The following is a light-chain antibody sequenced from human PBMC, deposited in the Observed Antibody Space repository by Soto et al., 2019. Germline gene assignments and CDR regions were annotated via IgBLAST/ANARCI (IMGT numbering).Light chain of an antibody. CDR1: SSDVGGYNY. Sequence: QSALTQPASVSGSPGQSITISCTGTSSDVGGYNYVSWYQHHPGKAPKLMIYEVSNRPSGGSNRFSGSKSGNTASLTISGLQAEDEADYYCSSYTSSSTRVFGTGTRSPS. CDR2: EVS. J-gene: IGLJ1*01. V-gene: IGLV2-14*01. CDR3: SSYTSSSTRV.